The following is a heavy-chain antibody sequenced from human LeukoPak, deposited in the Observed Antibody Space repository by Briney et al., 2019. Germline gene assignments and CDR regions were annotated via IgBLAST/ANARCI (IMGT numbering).Heavy chain of an antibody. Sequence: GGSLRLSCAASGFTFSSYWMHWVRQAPGKGLVWVSRINSDGSSTSYADSVKGRFTISRDNAKNSLYLQMNSLRAEDTAVYYCASLSTRIRSMDVWGKGTTVTVSS. J-gene: IGHJ6*03. CDR1: GFTFSSYW. V-gene: IGHV3-74*01. CDR3: ASLSTRIRSMDV. CDR2: INSDGSST. D-gene: IGHD2-21*01.